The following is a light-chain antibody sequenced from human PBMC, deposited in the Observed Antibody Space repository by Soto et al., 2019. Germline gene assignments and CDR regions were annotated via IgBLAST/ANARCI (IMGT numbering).Light chain of an antibody. J-gene: IGLJ1*01. CDR3: SSYTSSSTWV. V-gene: IGLV2-14*01. Sequence: QSALTQPASVSGSLGQSITISCTGTSSDVVGYNYVSWYQQHPGKAPKLMIYEVSNRPSGVSNRFSGSKSGNTASLTISGLQAEDDADYYCSSYTSSSTWVFGTGTKLTV. CDR2: EVS. CDR1: SSDVVGYNY.